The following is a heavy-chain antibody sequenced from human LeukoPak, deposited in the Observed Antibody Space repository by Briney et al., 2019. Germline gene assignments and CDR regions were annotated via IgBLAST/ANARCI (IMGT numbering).Heavy chain of an antibody. J-gene: IGHJ6*02. V-gene: IGHV3-23*01. CDR2: ISGSGGST. D-gene: IGHD2-15*01. CDR1: GFTFSSYA. Sequence: GGSLRLSCAASGFTFSSYAMSWVRQAPGKGLEWVSAISGSGGSTYYADSVKGRFTISRDNSKNTLYLQMNSLRAEDTAVYYCAKEGGYSSYYYYGMDVWGQGTTVTVS. CDR3: AKEGGYSSYYYYGMDV.